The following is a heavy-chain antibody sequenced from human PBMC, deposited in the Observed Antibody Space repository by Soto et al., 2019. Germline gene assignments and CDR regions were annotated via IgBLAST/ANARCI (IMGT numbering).Heavy chain of an antibody. J-gene: IGHJ4*02. V-gene: IGHV4-31*03. CDR3: ARGPRWLQYPPRDY. Sequence: QVQLQESGPGLVKPSQTLSLTCTVSGGSISSGGYYWSWIRQHPGKGLEWIGYIYYSGSTYYNPSRKSRVTTSVDTSKNQFSRKLSSVTAADTAVYYCARGPRWLQYPPRDYWGQETLVTVSS. CDR1: GGSISSGGYY. D-gene: IGHD5-12*01. CDR2: IYYSGST.